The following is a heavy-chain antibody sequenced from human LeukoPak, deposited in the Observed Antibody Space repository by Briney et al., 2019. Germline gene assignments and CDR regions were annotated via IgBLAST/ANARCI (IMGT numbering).Heavy chain of an antibody. CDR1: GGSISSYY. Sequence: SETLSLICTVTGGSISSYYWSWIRQPAGKGLEWIGRIYTSGSTNYNPSLKSRVTMSVDTSKNQFFLKLSSVTAADTAVYYCARDRDYYDSSGHYAFDIWGQGTMVTVSS. CDR2: IYTSGST. J-gene: IGHJ3*02. CDR3: ARDRDYYDSSGHYAFDI. D-gene: IGHD3-22*01. V-gene: IGHV4-4*07.